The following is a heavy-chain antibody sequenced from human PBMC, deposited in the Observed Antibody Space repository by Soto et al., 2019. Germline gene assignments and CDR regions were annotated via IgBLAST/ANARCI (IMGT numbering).Heavy chain of an antibody. J-gene: IGHJ4*02. D-gene: IGHD2-8*02. CDR1: GFTFTGYY. CDR3: ARSACTGGTCYQGHFDA. CDR2: INPSGSKT. V-gene: IGHV1-46*01. Sequence: QVQLVQSGAEVQKPGASVKVSCKTSGFTFTGYYIHWVRQASGQGLEWVGIINPSGSKTTYAQKFQGRVTMTRDTSTSTVHMELNSLRSDDTAVYYCARSACTGGTCYQGHFDAWGQGTLVTVSS.